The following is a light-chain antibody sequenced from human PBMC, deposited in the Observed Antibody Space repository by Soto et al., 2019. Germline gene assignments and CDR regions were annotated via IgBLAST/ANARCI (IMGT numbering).Light chain of an antibody. V-gene: IGLV2-14*01. CDR1: SSDVGSNNY. CDR3: SSYTPTNTVV. CDR2: EVN. J-gene: IGLJ2*01. Sequence: QSALTQPASVSGSPGQSITISCTGTSSDVGSNNYVSWYRQHPGKAPTLMIYEVNNRPSGVSNRFSGSKSGDTASLTISGLQAEDEADYYCSSYTPTNTVVFGGGTQLTVL.